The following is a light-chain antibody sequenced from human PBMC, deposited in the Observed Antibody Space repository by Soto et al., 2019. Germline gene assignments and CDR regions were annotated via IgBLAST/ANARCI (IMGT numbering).Light chain of an antibody. CDR2: EVN. Sequence: QSALTQPASVSGSPGQSITISCTGTSFDVDDYNSVSWYQQPPGKAPKLIIDEVNNRPSGVSNRFSGSNSDNTASLTISGLQAEDEADYYCSLYTTSSTPSYVFGTGTKVTVL. J-gene: IGLJ1*01. CDR3: SLYTTSSTPSYV. CDR1: SFDVDDYNS. V-gene: IGLV2-14*01.